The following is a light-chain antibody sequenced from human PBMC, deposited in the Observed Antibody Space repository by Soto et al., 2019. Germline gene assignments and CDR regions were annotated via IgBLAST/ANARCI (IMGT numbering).Light chain of an antibody. CDR3: QQYEAVVT. Sequence: EIVLTQSPGTLSLSPGERATLSCRASQSPTNNYFAWYQQKPGRALRLLIDGASTRATGIPDRFSGSGSGTDFTLTISRLEPEDVAVYYCQQYEAVVTFGQGTKVEI. J-gene: IGKJ1*01. CDR2: GAS. CDR1: QSPTNNY. V-gene: IGKV3-20*01.